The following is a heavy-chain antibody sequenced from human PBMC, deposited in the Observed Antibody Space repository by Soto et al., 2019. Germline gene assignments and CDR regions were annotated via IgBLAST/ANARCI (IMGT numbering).Heavy chain of an antibody. D-gene: IGHD3-22*01. V-gene: IGHV3-7*01. CDR1: GFTFSSYW. J-gene: IGHJ4*02. Sequence: GGSLRLSCAASGFTFSSYWMSWVRQAPGKGLEWVANIKQDGSEKYYVDSVKGRFTISRDNAKNSLYLQMNSLRAEDTAVYYCARDQDFSSGYYFDYWGQGTLVTVSS. CDR2: IKQDGSEK. CDR3: ARDQDFSSGYYFDY.